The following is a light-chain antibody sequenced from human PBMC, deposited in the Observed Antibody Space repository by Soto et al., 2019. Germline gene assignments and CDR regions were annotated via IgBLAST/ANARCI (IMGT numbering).Light chain of an antibody. V-gene: IGKV1-33*01. CDR1: QIISNH. CDR2: DAS. CDR3: QKHDGVPL. J-gene: IGKJ3*01. Sequence: DIQMTQSPSSLSASVGDRVTITCRASQIISNHLNWYQQKPGKAPNLLIYDASDLETGVPSRFSGGGSGTFFSFTINSLQPEDIATYYCQKHDGVPLFGPGTKVEIK.